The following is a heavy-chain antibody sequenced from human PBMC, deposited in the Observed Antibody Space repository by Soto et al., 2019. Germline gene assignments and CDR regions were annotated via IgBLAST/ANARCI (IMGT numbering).Heavy chain of an antibody. D-gene: IGHD5-12*01. V-gene: IGHV3-30-3*01. CDR3: ARDSTMSHDAFDL. CDR2: ISYDGSNK. J-gene: IGHJ3*01. CDR1: GFTFSSYA. Sequence: VQLVESGGGVVQPGRSLRLSCAASGFTFSSYAMHWVRQAPGKGLEWVAVISYDGSNKYYADSVKGRFTISRDNSKNTLYLQMNSLRAEDTAVYYCARDSTMSHDAFDLWGQGTMVTVSS.